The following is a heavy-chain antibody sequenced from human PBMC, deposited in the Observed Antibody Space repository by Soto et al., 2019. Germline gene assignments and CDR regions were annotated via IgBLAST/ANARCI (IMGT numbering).Heavy chain of an antibody. Sequence: SETLSLTCTVSGGSISSGGYYWSWIRQHPGKGLEWIGYIYYSGTTYYNPSLKSRVTISVDTSKNQFSLKLSSVTAADTAVYYCARVLPYYYDSSVYYPPSYGMDVWGQGTTVTVSS. V-gene: IGHV4-31*03. CDR2: IYYSGTT. J-gene: IGHJ6*02. D-gene: IGHD3-22*01. CDR1: GGSISSGGYY. CDR3: ARVLPYYYDSSVYYPPSYGMDV.